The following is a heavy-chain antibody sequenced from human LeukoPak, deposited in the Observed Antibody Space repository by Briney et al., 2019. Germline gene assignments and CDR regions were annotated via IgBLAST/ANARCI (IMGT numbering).Heavy chain of an antibody. CDR1: GFTFSSYN. J-gene: IGHJ4*02. CDR3: ASGVNYFDY. D-gene: IGHD3-3*01. V-gene: IGHV3-21*01. Sequence: GGSLILSCAASGFTFSSYNMKWVRQAPGKGLEWVSSISSRSRYIFCADSVKGRFTISRDNAKKSLYLQMNSLRAEDTAVYYCASGVNYFDYWGQGTLVTVSS. CDR2: ISSRSRYI.